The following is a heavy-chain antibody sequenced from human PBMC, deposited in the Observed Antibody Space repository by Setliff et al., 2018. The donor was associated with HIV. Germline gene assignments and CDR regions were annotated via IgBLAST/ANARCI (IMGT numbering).Heavy chain of an antibody. Sequence: SVKVSCKASGVNFNNYILSWVRQAPGEGLEWMGGITPFFRTPKYAQKFQGRVTISTDESTKTGYMELSSVTFADTAVYYCARGSFGGSYSSFWGQGTLVTVSS. J-gene: IGHJ4*02. CDR1: GVNFNNYI. D-gene: IGHD1-26*01. CDR2: ITPFFRTP. V-gene: IGHV1-69*05. CDR3: ARGSFGGSYSSF.